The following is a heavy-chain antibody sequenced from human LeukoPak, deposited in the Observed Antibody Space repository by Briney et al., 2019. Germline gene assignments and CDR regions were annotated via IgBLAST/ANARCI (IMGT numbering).Heavy chain of an antibody. D-gene: IGHD3-10*01. J-gene: IGHJ3*02. V-gene: IGHV4-39*07. CDR2: IYSSGHT. Sequence: SETLSLTCTVSGVSISGTTYCWAWIRQPPGKGLEWIGSIYSSGHTIYNASLKSRITISVDRSENQFSLNLRSVTAADTAVYYCAREYYYGSGSYYVGAFDIWGQGTMVTVSS. CDR3: AREYYYGSGSYYVGAFDI. CDR1: GVSISGTTYC.